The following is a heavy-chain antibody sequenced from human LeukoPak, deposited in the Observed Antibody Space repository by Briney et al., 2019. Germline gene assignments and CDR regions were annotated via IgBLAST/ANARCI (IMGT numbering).Heavy chain of an antibody. CDR3: AREKGGEMATIYFDY. J-gene: IGHJ4*02. V-gene: IGHV4-34*01. CDR2: INHSGST. Sequence: SETLSLTCAVYGRSFSGYYWSWIRQPPGKGLEWIGEINHSGSTNYNPSLKSRVTISVDTSKNQFSLKLSSVTAADTAVYYCAREKGGEMATIYFDYWGQGTLVTVSS. CDR1: GRSFSGYY. D-gene: IGHD5-24*01.